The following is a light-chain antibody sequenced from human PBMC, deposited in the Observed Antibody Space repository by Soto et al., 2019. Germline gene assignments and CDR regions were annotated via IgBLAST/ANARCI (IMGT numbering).Light chain of an antibody. V-gene: IGKV3-11*01. Sequence: EIVLTQSPATLSLSPGKRATLSCRASHSVGINLAWYQQKPGQSPRLLIYDVSNRATGIPARFSGSGAGTDFTLTITSLEPEDFAAYYCHQRGGWPATFGQGTRVEIK. CDR2: DVS. J-gene: IGKJ1*01. CDR3: HQRGGWPAT. CDR1: HSVGIN.